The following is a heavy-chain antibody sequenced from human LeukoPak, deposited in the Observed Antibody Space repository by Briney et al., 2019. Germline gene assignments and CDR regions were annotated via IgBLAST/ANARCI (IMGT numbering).Heavy chain of an antibody. CDR1: GYTFTSYG. V-gene: IGHV1-18*01. Sequence: GASVKVSCKASGYTFTSYGIGWVRQAPGQGLEWMGWISAYNGNTNYAQKLQGRVTMTTDTSTSTAYMELRSLRSDDTAVYYCAAEYYDFWSGYYLFDPWGQGTLVTVSS. J-gene: IGHJ5*02. D-gene: IGHD3-3*01. CDR2: ISAYNGNT. CDR3: AAEYYDFWSGYYLFDP.